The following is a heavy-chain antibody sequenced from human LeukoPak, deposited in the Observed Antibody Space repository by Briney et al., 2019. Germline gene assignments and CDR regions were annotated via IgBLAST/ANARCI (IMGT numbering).Heavy chain of an antibody. CDR2: IKQDGSEK. V-gene: IGHV3-7*01. CDR1: GFTFSSYW. J-gene: IGHJ4*02. CDR3: ASARRYCSGGSCKTTALYF. D-gene: IGHD2-15*01. Sequence: GGALRLSCAASGFTFSSYWMSWVRQAPGAGREGVANIKQDGSEKYYVDSVKGRFTISRDNAKNSLYLQMKSLRAEEMAVYYCASARRYCSGGSCKTTALYFWGQGNLAPVSS.